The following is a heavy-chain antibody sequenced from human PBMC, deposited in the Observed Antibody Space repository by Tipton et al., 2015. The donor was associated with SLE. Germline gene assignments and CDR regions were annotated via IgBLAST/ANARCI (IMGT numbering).Heavy chain of an antibody. Sequence: SLRLSCAASGFTFSNYGIHWVRQAPGKGLEWVTVIWYDGSVKFYSDSVKGRFTISRDNSKNTVNLQMNSLGAEDTAVYYCAREQQLAGDDFSYMDVWGKGTTVTVSS. CDR2: IWYDGSVK. D-gene: IGHD6-13*01. CDR1: GFTFSNYG. J-gene: IGHJ6*03. CDR3: AREQQLAGDDFSYMDV. V-gene: IGHV3-33*01.